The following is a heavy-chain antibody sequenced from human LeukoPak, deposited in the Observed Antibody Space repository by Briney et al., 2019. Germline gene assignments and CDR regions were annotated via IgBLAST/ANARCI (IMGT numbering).Heavy chain of an antibody. J-gene: IGHJ5*02. D-gene: IGHD4/OR15-4a*01. CDR3: ARDPPAVRTNTYA. CDR2: IYSGGDT. V-gene: IGHV3-66*01. Sequence: GGSLRLSCAASGFTVRNNYMNWVRQAQGKGLEWVSLIYSGGDTHYADSVKGRFTISRDSSKNTLYLQMNSLRAEDTAVYYCARDPPAVRTNTYAWGQGTLVTVSS. CDR1: GFTVRNNY.